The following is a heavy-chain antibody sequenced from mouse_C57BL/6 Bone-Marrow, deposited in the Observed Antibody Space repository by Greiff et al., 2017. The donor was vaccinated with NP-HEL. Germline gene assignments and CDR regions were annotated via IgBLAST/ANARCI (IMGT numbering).Heavy chain of an antibody. J-gene: IGHJ2*01. D-gene: IGHD2-10*02. Sequence: VQLQQSGAELVRPGASVKLSCTASGFNIKDDYMHWVKQRPEQGLEWIGWIDPENGDTEYASKFQGKATITADTSSNTAYLQISSLTSEDTAVYYCTAYGNDDYWGRGTTLTVSS. CDR1: GFNIKDDY. CDR3: TAYGNDDY. V-gene: IGHV14-4*01. CDR2: IDPENGDT.